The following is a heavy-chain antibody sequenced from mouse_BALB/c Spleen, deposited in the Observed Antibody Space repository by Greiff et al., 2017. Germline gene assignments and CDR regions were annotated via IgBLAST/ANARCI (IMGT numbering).Heavy chain of an antibody. V-gene: IGHV5-4*02. D-gene: IGHD4-1*01. CDR2: ISDGGSYT. J-gene: IGHJ4*01. CDR1: GFTFSDYY. Sequence: EVMLVESGGGLVKPGGSLKLSCAASGFTFSDYYMYWVRQTPEKRLEWVATISDGGSYTYYPDSVKGRFTISRDNAKNNLYLQMSSLKSEDTAMYYCARLTGYYYAMDYWGQGTSVTVSS. CDR3: ARLTGYYYAMDY.